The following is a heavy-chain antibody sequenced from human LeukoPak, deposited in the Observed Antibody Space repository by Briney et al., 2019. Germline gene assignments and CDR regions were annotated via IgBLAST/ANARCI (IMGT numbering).Heavy chain of an antibody. CDR3: ARQAGYSGYDLWWGRYYYYGMDV. CDR2: ISYDGSNK. V-gene: IGHV3-30*03. J-gene: IGHJ6*02. Sequence: GGSPRLSCAASGFTFSSYGMHWVRQAPGKGLEWVAVISYDGSNKYYADSVKGRFTISRDNSKNTLYLQMNSLRAEDTAVYYCARQAGYSGYDLWWGRYYYYGMDVWGQGTTVTVSS. CDR1: GFTFSSYG. D-gene: IGHD5-12*01.